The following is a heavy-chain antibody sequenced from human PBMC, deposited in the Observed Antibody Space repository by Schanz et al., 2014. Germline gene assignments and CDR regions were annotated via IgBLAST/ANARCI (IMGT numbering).Heavy chain of an antibody. Sequence: QVQMVESGGGVVQPGRSLRLSCAASGFAFSVYGMHWVRQAPGKGLEWVAVIWSDGSTKYYADSVKGRFTISRDNAKNSLYLQMNSLRAEDTAVYYCARPRFDYGEVDYWGQGTLVTVSS. CDR2: IWSDGSTK. D-gene: IGHD4-17*01. CDR1: GFAFSVYG. V-gene: IGHV3-33*03. CDR3: ARPRFDYGEVDY. J-gene: IGHJ4*02.